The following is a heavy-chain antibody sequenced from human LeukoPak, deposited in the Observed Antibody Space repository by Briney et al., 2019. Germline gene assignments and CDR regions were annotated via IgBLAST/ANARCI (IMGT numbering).Heavy chain of an antibody. CDR2: IYSGGGI. CDR1: GFTVSSNY. V-gene: IGHV3-66*01. Sequence: GGSLRLSCAASGFTVSSNYMSWVRQAPGKGLEWISVIYSGGGIYYADSVKGRFTISRDNSKNTLYLQMNSLRAEDTAVYYCARDVDIVVVPAAYFDYWGQGTLVTVSS. CDR3: ARDVDIVVVPAAYFDY. J-gene: IGHJ4*02. D-gene: IGHD2-2*03.